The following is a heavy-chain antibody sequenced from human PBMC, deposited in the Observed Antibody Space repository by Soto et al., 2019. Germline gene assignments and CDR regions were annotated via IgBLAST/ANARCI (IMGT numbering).Heavy chain of an antibody. CDR3: ARHFGYSSGWYDY. V-gene: IGHV5-10-1*01. J-gene: IGHJ4*02. Sequence: PGESLKISCKGSGYSFTSYWISWVRQMPGKGREWMGRIDPSDSYTNYSPSFEGHVTISADKSLRTAYLQWSRLKASDTAMYYCARHFGYSSGWYDYWGQGTLVTVS. D-gene: IGHD6-19*01. CDR2: IDPSDSYT. CDR1: GYSFTSYW.